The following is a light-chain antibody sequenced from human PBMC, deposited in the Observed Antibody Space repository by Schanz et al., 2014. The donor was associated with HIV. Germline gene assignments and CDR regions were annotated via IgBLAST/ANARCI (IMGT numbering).Light chain of an antibody. CDR3: AAWDDSLTGVV. J-gene: IGLJ2*01. CDR2: RNN. CDR1: SSNIGSNY. V-gene: IGLV1-47*01. Sequence: QSVLTQPPSASGTPGPRVTISCSGSSSNIGSNYVYWYQQLPGTAPKLLIYRNNQRPSGVPDRFSGSKSGTSASLAISGLQSEDEADYYCAAWDDSLTGVVFGGGTKVTVL.